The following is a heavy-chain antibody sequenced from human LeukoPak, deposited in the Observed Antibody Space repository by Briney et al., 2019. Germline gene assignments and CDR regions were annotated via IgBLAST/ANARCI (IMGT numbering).Heavy chain of an antibody. J-gene: IGHJ4*02. Sequence: SVKVSCKASGYTFTGYYMHWVRQAPGQGLEWMGRIIPILGIANYAQKFQGRVTITADKSTSTAYMELSSLRSEDTAVYYCARGESGYFDYWGQGTLVTVSS. CDR2: IIPILGIA. CDR1: GYTFTGYY. CDR3: ARGESGYFDY. D-gene: IGHD3-3*01. V-gene: IGHV1-69*04.